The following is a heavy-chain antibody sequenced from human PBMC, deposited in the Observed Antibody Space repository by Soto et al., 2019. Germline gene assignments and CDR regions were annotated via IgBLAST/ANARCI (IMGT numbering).Heavy chain of an antibody. CDR3: ARGGRVAARPFDY. V-gene: IGHV3-30-3*01. J-gene: IGHJ4*02. CDR1: GFTFSSYV. CDR2: ISYDGSNK. D-gene: IGHD6-6*01. Sequence: ESGGGVVPPGRSLRLSCAASGFTFSSYVMYWVRQAPGKGLEWVAVISYDGSNKYYADSVKGRFTISRDNSKNTLYLQMNSLRAEDTAVYYCARGGRVAARPFDYWGQGTLVTVSS.